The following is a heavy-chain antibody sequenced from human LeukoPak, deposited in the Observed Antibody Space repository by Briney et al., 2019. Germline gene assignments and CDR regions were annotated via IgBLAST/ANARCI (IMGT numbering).Heavy chain of an antibody. CDR1: GFTFSGYS. V-gene: IGHV3-21*01. Sequence: PGGSLRLSCAASGFTFSGYSMNWVRQAPGKGLEWLSSISSSSSFIYYADSVKGRFTISRDNAKNSLYLQMNSLRAEDTAVYYCARDPPLGYCSSSSCPHLDYWGQGTLVTVSS. CDR2: ISSSSSFI. J-gene: IGHJ4*02. D-gene: IGHD2-2*01. CDR3: ARDPPLGYCSSSSCPHLDY.